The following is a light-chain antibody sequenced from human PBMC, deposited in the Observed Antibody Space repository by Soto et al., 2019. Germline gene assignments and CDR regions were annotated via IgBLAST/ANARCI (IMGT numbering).Light chain of an antibody. J-gene: IGLJ1*01. Sequence: QAVLTQSSSASASLGSSVKLTCTLSSGHSSYIIAWHQQQPGKAPRYLMKLEGSGSYNKGSGVPDRFSGSSSGADRYLTICNLQFEDEADYYCETWDSNTYVFGTGTKVTVL. CDR1: SGHSSYI. V-gene: IGLV4-60*02. CDR3: ETWDSNTYV. CDR2: LEGSGSY.